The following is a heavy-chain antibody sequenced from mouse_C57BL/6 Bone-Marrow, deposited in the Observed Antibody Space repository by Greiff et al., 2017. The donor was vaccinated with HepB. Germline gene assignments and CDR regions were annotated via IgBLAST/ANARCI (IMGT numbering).Heavy chain of an antibody. V-gene: IGHV5-17*01. J-gene: IGHJ4*01. CDR3: ARPSITTVRGAMDY. D-gene: IGHD1-1*01. Sequence: EVQRVESGGGLVKPGGSLKLSCAASGFTFSDYGMHWVRQAPEKGLEWVAYISSGSSTIYYADTVKGRFTISRDNATNTLFLQMTSLRSEDTAMYYCARPSITTVRGAMDYWGQGTAVTVSS. CDR2: ISSGSSTI. CDR1: GFTFSDYG.